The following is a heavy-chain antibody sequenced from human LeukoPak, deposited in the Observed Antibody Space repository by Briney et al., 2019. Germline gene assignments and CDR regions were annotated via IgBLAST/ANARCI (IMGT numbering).Heavy chain of an antibody. CDR2: ISGSGDRT. CDR1: GFTLSSYA. D-gene: IGHD4-17*01. V-gene: IGHV3-23*01. J-gene: IGHJ6*02. CDR3: AKILTTVTSYYYGMDV. Sequence: GGSLRLSWAASGFTLSSYAVSLVRQAPGKGLEWVSAISGSGDRTYYADSVKGRFPISRDNFKDTLYLQMNSLRAEDTAVYYCAKILTTVTSYYYGMDVWGQGTTVTVSS.